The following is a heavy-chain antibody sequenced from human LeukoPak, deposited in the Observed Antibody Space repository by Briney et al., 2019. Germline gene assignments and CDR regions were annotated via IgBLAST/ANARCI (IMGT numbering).Heavy chain of an antibody. J-gene: IGHJ4*02. CDR2: ISRSGSTT. CDR3: ARGYCSGGSCYFDY. D-gene: IGHD2-15*01. V-gene: IGHV3-48*03. Sequence: GGSLRLSCAASGFTFSNYVMNWVRQAPGNGLEWVSYISRSGSTTYYADSVKGRYTIYRDNAKNSLYLQKNSLRGEDTAVYYCARGYCSGGSCYFDYWGQGTLVSVSS. CDR1: GFTFSNYV.